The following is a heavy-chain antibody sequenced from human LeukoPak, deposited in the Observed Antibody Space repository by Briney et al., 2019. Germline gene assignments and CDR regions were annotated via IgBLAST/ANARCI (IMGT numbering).Heavy chain of an antibody. CDR3: ARSVDTRTYDLLTGYSDL. CDR2: ISSNSRYI. V-gene: IGHV3-21*01. Sequence: GGSLRLSCAASGFSFNSYTMTWVRQAPGKGLEWVSYISSNSRYIRYADSLKGRFTISRDNAKNSLFLQMNNLRAADTAVYYCARSVDTRTYDLLTGYSDLWGQGTLVTVHS. CDR1: GFSFNSYT. D-gene: IGHD3-9*01. J-gene: IGHJ4*02.